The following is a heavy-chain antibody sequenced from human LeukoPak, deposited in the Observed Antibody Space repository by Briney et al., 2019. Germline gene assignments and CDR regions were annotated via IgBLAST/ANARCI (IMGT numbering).Heavy chain of an antibody. Sequence: SETLSLTCAVSGGSISSYYWSWIRQPPGKGLEWIGYIYYSGSTNYNPSLKSRVTISVDTSKNQFSLKLSSVTAADTAVYYCAGTILTGYYSTLDYWGQGTLVTVSS. CDR3: AGTILTGYYSTLDY. CDR1: GGSISSYY. V-gene: IGHV4-59*01. CDR2: IYYSGST. D-gene: IGHD3-9*01. J-gene: IGHJ4*02.